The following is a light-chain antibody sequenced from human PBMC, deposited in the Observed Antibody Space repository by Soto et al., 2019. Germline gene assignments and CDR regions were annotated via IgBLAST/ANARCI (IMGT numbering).Light chain of an antibody. Sequence: EIVLTQSPATLSLSPGERATLSCRASQSVNAYLAWYQQKPGQAPRLLIYDASTRATGVPARFSGSGSGTDFTLTISSLEPEDFAVYYCQQRINWPLTFGGGTKVDI. J-gene: IGKJ4*01. V-gene: IGKV3-11*01. CDR2: DAS. CDR3: QQRINWPLT. CDR1: QSVNAY.